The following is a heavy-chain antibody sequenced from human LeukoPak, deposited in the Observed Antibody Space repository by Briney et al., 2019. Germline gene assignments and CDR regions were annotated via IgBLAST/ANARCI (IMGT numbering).Heavy chain of an antibody. CDR2: INHSGST. J-gene: IGHJ4*02. V-gene: IGHV4-34*01. D-gene: IGHD3-10*01. Sequence: PSETLSLTCAVYGGSFSGYYWSWIRQPPGKGLEWIGEINHSGSTNYNPSLKSRVTISVDTSKNQFSLKLSSVTAADTAVYYCAREVFSGFGYWGQGTLVTVSS. CDR3: AREVFSGFGY. CDR1: GGSFSGYY.